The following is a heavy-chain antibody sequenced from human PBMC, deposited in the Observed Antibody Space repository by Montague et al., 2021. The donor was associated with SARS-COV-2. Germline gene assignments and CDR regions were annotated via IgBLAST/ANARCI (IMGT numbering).Heavy chain of an antibody. CDR2: IYYSGST. J-gene: IGHJ4*02. CDR1: GGSISSSSYY. Sequence: SETLFLTCTVSGGSISSSSYYWGWIRRPPGKGLEWIGSIYYSGSTYYNPSLKSRVTISVDTSKNQLSLKLSSVTAADTAVYYCARHYYGSGSYYLGEFDYWGQGTLVTVSS. CDR3: ARHYYGSGSYYLGEFDY. V-gene: IGHV4-39*01. D-gene: IGHD3-10*01.